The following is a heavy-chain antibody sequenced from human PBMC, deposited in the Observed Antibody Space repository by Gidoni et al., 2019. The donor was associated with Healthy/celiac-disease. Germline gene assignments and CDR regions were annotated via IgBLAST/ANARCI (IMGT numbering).Heavy chain of an antibody. CDR1: GGYFRGYY. J-gene: IGHJ4*02. V-gene: IGHV4-34*01. Sequence: QVQLQQWGAGLLKPSETLSLTCAVYGGYFRGYYWSWVRQPPGKGLEWIGEINHSGSTNYNPSLKIRVTISVDTSKNQFSLKLSSVTAADTAVYYCARGRKLIYYYDSSGYFDSWGQGTLVTVS. CDR3: ARGRKLIYYYDSSGYFDS. D-gene: IGHD3-22*01. CDR2: INHSGST.